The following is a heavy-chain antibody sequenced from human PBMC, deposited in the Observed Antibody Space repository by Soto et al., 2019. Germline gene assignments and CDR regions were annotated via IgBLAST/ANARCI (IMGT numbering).Heavy chain of an antibody. D-gene: IGHD3-3*01. V-gene: IGHV3-48*03. CDR2: ISPSGTFT. CDR3: ARDAPSDDFWSGYSYGMDV. J-gene: IGHJ6*02. CDR1: GFTFSDYE. Sequence: PGGSLRLSCVASGFTFSDYEMNWVRQAPGKGLEWVSYISPSGTFTYYADSVKGRFTISRDNAKNLLYLQMNSLRAEDSSVYFCARDAPSDDFWSGYSYGMDVWGQGTTVTVSS.